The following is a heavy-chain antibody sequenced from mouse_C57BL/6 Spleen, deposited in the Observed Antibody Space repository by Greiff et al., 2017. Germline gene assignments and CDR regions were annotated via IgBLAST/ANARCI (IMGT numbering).Heavy chain of an antibody. V-gene: IGHV1-52*01. Sequence: QVQLQQPGAELVRPGSSVKLSCKASGYTFTSYWMHWVKQRPIQGLEWIGNIDPSDSETHYNQKFKDKATLTVDKSSSTAYMQLSSLTSEDSAVYYCARSLVGDYYGSLDAMDYWGQGASVTVAS. D-gene: IGHD1-1*01. CDR1: GYTFTSYW. CDR3: ARSLVGDYYGSLDAMDY. CDR2: IDPSDSET. J-gene: IGHJ4*01.